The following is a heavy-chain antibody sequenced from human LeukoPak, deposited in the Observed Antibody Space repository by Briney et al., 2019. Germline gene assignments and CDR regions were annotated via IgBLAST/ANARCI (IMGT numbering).Heavy chain of an antibody. Sequence: GGSLRLSWAASGFTFSSYWMSWVRQAPEKGLEWVAKIKPDGSEIYHVDSVQGRFTISRDNAKNSLYLQMNSLRAEDTAVYYCTTIGGKPDFDYWGQGTLVTVSS. V-gene: IGHV3-7*03. D-gene: IGHD2-15*01. CDR3: TTIGGKPDFDY. J-gene: IGHJ4*02. CDR1: GFTFSSYW. CDR2: IKPDGSEI.